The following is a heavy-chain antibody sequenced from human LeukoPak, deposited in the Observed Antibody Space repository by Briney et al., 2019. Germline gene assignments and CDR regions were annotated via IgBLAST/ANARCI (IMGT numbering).Heavy chain of an antibody. D-gene: IGHD3-3*01. CDR2: INHSGST. CDR3: ARGPKAEWLLYYYYMDV. J-gene: IGHJ6*03. V-gene: IGHV4-34*01. CDR1: GGSFSGYY. Sequence: SETLSLTCAVYGGSFSGYYWSWIRQPPGKGLEWIGEINHSGSTNYNPSLKSRVTISVDTSKNQFSLKLSSVTAADTAVYYCARGPKAEWLLYYYYMDVWGKGTTVTVSS.